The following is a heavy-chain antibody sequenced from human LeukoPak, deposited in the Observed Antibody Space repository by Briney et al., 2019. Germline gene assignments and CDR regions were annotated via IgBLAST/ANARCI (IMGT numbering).Heavy chain of an antibody. V-gene: IGHV3-23*01. CDR1: GFSFTIYG. J-gene: IGHJ4*02. D-gene: IGHD4-17*01. Sequence: GGSLRLSCAASGFSFTIYGMNWVRQAPGKGLEWVSGITGSGDTTFYADSVKGHFTISRDNSKNTLFLQMNSLRAEDTAVYYCAKARGTDYGDYVIFDYWGQGTLVTVSS. CDR2: ITGSGDTT. CDR3: AKARGTDYGDYVIFDY.